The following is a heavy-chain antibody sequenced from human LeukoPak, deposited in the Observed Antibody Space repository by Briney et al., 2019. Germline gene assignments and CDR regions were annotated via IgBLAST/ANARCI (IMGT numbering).Heavy chain of an antibody. CDR1: GFTFSSYA. Sequence: GGSLRLSCAASGFTFSSYAMSWVRQAPGKGLEWVSAISCSGGSTYYAESVKGRFTISRDNSKNTLYLQMNSLRAEDTAVYYCAKDGYDYIWGSYRSAEYFQHWGQGTLVTVSS. CDR3: AKDGYDYIWGSYRSAEYFQH. J-gene: IGHJ1*01. V-gene: IGHV3-23*01. CDR2: ISCSGGST. D-gene: IGHD3-16*02.